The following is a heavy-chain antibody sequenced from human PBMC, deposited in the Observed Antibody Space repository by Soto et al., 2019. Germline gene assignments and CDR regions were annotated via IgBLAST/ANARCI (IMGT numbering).Heavy chain of an antibody. CDR1: GGSISSYY. D-gene: IGHD3-10*01. V-gene: IGHV4-59*01. CDR2: IYYSGST. CDR3: ARENAYYYGSGSYSPNWFDP. Sequence: QVQLQESGPGLVKPSETLSLTCTVSGGSISSYYWSWIRQPPGKGLEWIGYIYYSGSTNYNPSLKSRVTISVDTSKNQFSLKLSSVTAADTAVYYCARENAYYYGSGSYSPNWFDPWGQGTLVTVSS. J-gene: IGHJ5*02.